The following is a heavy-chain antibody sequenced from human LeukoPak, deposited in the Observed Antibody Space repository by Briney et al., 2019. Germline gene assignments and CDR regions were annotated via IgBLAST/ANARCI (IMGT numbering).Heavy chain of an antibody. J-gene: IGHJ4*02. CDR3: ARKIKGYSGYDY. D-gene: IGHD5-12*01. CDR1: GGSISSGGYY. Sequence: NPSETLSLTCTVSGGSISSGGYYWSWIRQHPGKGLEWIGYIYYSGSTYYNPSLKSRVTISVDTSKNQFSLKLSSVTAADTAVYYCARKIKGYSGYDYWGQGTLVTVSS. CDR2: IYYSGST. V-gene: IGHV4-31*03.